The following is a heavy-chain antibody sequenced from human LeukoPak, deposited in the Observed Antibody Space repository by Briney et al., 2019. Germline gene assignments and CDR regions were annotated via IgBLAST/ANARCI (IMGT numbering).Heavy chain of an antibody. CDR1: GFTFSSYW. V-gene: IGHV3-7*03. CDR2: IKQDGSEK. CDR3: ARDGVLSVAGYYYYYGMDV. Sequence: GGSLRPSCAASGFTFSSYWMSWVRQAPGKGLEWVANIKQDGSEKYYVDSVKGRFTISRDNAKNSLYLQMNSLRAEDTAVYYCARDGVLSVAGYYYYYGMDVWGKGTTVTVSS. D-gene: IGHD6-19*01. J-gene: IGHJ6*04.